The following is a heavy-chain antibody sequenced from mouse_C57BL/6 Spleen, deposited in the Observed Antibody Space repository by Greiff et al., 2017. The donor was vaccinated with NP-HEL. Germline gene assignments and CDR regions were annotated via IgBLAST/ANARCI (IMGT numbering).Heavy chain of an antibody. CDR3: ARSITDGYFDY. D-gene: IGHD2-4*01. CDR2: INPNNGGT. V-gene: IGHV1-26*01. J-gene: IGHJ2*01. Sequence: VQLQQSGPELVKPGASVKISCKASGYTFTDYYMNWVKQSHGKSLEWIGDINPNNGGTSYTQKFKGKVTLTVDKSSSTAYMELRSLTSEDSAVYYGARSITDGYFDYWGQGTTLTVSS. CDR1: GYTFTDYY.